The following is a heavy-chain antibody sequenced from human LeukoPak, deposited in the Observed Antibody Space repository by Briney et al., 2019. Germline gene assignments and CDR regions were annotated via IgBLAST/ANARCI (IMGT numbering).Heavy chain of an antibody. CDR1: GGSISSYY. V-gene: IGHV4-4*07. J-gene: IGHJ6*03. CDR2: IYTSGST. CDR3: ARGLTLPPGGNLPQSWYYMDV. Sequence: PSETLSPTCTVSGGSISSYYWSWIRQPAGKGLEWIGRIYTSGSTNYNPSLKSRVTMSVDTSKNQFSLKLSSVTAADTAVYYCARGLTLPPGGNLPQSWYYMDVWGKGTTVTVSS. D-gene: IGHD3-16*01.